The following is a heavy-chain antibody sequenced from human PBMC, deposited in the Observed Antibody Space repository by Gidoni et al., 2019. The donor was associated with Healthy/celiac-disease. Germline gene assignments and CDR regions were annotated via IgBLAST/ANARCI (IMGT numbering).Heavy chain of an antibody. CDR1: GYTFTGYY. CDR2: INPNSGGT. Sequence: QVQLVQSGAEVTKPGAAVKVSCKASGYTFTGYYMHWVRQAPGQGLEWMGWINPNSGGTNYAQKFQGRVTMTRDTSISTAYMELSRLRSDDTAVYYCARDDYGDYPDAFDIWGQGTMVTVSS. D-gene: IGHD4-17*01. CDR3: ARDDYGDYPDAFDI. V-gene: IGHV1-2*02. J-gene: IGHJ3*02.